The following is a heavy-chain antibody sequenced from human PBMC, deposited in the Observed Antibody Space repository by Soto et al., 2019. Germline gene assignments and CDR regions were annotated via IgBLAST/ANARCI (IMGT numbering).Heavy chain of an antibody. Sequence: ASVKVSCKASGYTFTSYGISWVRQAPGQGLGWMGWISAYNGNTNYAQKLQGRVTMTTDTSTSTAYMELRSLRSDDTAVYYCARMLGVWGSYRLDIWGQGTIAPVSS. J-gene: IGHJ3*02. CDR3: ARMLGVWGSYRLDI. CDR2: ISAYNGNT. D-gene: IGHD3-16*02. V-gene: IGHV1-18*04. CDR1: GYTFTSYG.